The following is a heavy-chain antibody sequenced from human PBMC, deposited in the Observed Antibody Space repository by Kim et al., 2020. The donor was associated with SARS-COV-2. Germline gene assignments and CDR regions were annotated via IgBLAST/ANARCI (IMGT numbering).Heavy chain of an antibody. D-gene: IGHD3-10*01. V-gene: IGHV3-33*01. CDR2: IWYDGSNK. J-gene: IGHJ6*02. CDR3: ARDGVLWFGELFVRDYYGMDV. CDR1: GFTFSSYG. Sequence: GGSLRLSCAASGFTFSSYGMHWVRQAPGKGLEWVAVIWYDGSNKYYADSVKGRFTISRDNSKNTLYLQMNSLRAEDTAVYYCARDGVLWFGELFVRDYYGMDVWGQGTTVTVSS.